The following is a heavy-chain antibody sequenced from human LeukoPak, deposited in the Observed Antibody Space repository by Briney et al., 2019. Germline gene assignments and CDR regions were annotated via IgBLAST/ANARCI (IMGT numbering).Heavy chain of an antibody. Sequence: GGSLRLSCAASGFTFSSYSMNWVRHAPGKGLEWVSYISSSSSTIYYADSVKGRFTISRDNAKNSLYLQMNSLRAEDTAVYYCVGIRPLYCSGGSCYGSEDWFDPWGQGTLVTVSS. CDR3: VGIRPLYCSGGSCYGSEDWFDP. J-gene: IGHJ5*02. CDR1: GFTFSSYS. V-gene: IGHV3-48*01. D-gene: IGHD2-15*01. CDR2: ISSSSSTI.